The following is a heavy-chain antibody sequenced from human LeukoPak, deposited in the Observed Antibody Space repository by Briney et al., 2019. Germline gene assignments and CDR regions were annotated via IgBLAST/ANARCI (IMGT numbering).Heavy chain of an antibody. J-gene: IGHJ6*04. Sequence: GGSLRLSCAASGFTFSSYSMNWVRRAPGKGLEWVSSISSSSSYIYYADSVKGRFTISRDNAKNSLYLQMNSLRAEDTAVYYCARSRITMVRGTPSHYYYYYGMDVWGKGTTVTVSS. V-gene: IGHV3-21*01. D-gene: IGHD3-10*01. CDR3: ARSRITMVRGTPSHYYYYYGMDV. CDR1: GFTFSSYS. CDR2: ISSSSSYI.